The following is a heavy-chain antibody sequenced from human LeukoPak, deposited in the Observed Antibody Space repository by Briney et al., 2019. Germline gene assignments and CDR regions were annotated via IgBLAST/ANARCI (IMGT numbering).Heavy chain of an antibody. J-gene: IGHJ4*02. D-gene: IGHD3-16*01. Sequence: GGSLRLSCAASRFSFRSYDMHWVRQAPGKGLEWLAVSSYDGSNTYYTDSVKGRFTISRDNSKNTLFLQMTSLRTEDTAIYYCAIGIDGAFNSWGQGTLVTVSS. V-gene: IGHV3-30*03. CDR3: AIGIDGAFNS. CDR1: RFSFRSYD. CDR2: SSYDGSNT.